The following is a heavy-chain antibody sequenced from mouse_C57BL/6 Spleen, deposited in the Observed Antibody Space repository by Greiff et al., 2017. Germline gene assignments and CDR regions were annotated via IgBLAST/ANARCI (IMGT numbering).Heavy chain of an antibody. CDR2: IDPSDSET. D-gene: IGHD2-5*01. Sequence: VQLQQPGAELVRPGSSVKLSCKASGYTFTSYWMHWVKQRPIQGLEWIGNIDPSDSETHYNQKFKDKATLTVDKSSSTAYMQLSSLTSEDSAVYYSARGRGYSNYDFDYWGQGTTLTVSS. V-gene: IGHV1-52*01. J-gene: IGHJ2*01. CDR3: ARGRGYSNYDFDY. CDR1: GYTFTSYW.